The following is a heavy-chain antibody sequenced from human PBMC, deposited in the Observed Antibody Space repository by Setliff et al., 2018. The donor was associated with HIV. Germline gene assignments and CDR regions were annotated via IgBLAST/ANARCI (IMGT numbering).Heavy chain of an antibody. D-gene: IGHD3-22*01. Sequence: LTCTVSGGSISSSSFYWGWIRQPPGKGLEWVGTLYYSGSTFFNPSLKSRVTISVDTSKNQFSLRLTSVTAADTAVYYCAARGDYKPLYYMDVWGRGTTVTVSS. CDR2: LYYSGST. CDR1: GGSISSSSFY. V-gene: IGHV4-39*01. J-gene: IGHJ6*03. CDR3: AARGDYKPLYYMDV.